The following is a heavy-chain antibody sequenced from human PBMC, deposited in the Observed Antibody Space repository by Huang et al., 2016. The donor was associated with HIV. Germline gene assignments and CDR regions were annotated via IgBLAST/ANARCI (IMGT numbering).Heavy chain of an antibody. CDR3: ARDPKYHRIGYYRQRRGIDI. V-gene: IGHV1-18*01. D-gene: IGHD3-22*01. CDR2: ISASRGDT. J-gene: IGHJ3*02. CDR1: GYTFTSYG. Sequence: QIQLMQSGPELKQPGASVKVSCQASGYTFTSYGITWVRQAPGQGPEWLGEISASRGDTEDAHKFQGRVTLTTDTDPNIAYMELRRLISYHPAKYYCARDPKYHRIGYYRQRRGIDIWGQGTMVIVSS.